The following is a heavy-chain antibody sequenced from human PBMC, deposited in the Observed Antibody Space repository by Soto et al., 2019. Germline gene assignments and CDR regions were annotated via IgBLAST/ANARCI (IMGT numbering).Heavy chain of an antibody. D-gene: IGHD6-6*01. CDR3: ASSSSGAYYFDY. Sequence: QLQLQESGPGLVKPSETLSLTCTVSGGSISSSSYYWGWIRQPPGKGLEWIGSIYYSGSTYYNPSLKSRVTISVDTSKNQFSLKLSSVTAADTAVYYCASSSSGAYYFDYWGQGTLVTVSS. J-gene: IGHJ4*02. CDR1: GGSISSSSYY. CDR2: IYYSGST. V-gene: IGHV4-39*01.